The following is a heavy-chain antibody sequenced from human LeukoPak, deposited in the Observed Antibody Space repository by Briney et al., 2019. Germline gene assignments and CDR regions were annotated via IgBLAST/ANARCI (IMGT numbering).Heavy chain of an antibody. CDR3: ARATYYYDSSGYPNAAFDN. D-gene: IGHD3-22*01. V-gene: IGHV1-8*03. CDR2: INPNSGNT. J-gene: IGHJ3*02. CDR1: GYTFTSYD. Sequence: ASVKVSCKASGYTFTSYDINWVRQATGQGLEWMGWINPNSGNTGYAQKFQGRVTITRNTSISTAYMELSSLRSEDTAVYYCARATYYYDSSGYPNAAFDNWGQGTMVTVSS.